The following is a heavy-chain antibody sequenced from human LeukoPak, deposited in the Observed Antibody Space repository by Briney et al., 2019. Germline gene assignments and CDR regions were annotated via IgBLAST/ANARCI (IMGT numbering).Heavy chain of an antibody. J-gene: IGHJ4*02. Sequence: SETLSLTCTVSGDSISSINYYWGWIRQPPGKGLEWIGSSYYSGSTYYNPSLRSRVTISVDTSLNRLSLRLNSVTAADTGVYYCARVRFSSSGWFWGQGTPVTVSS. D-gene: IGHD6-19*01. CDR1: GDSISSINYY. CDR3: ARVRFSSSGWF. CDR2: SYYSGST. V-gene: IGHV4-39*01.